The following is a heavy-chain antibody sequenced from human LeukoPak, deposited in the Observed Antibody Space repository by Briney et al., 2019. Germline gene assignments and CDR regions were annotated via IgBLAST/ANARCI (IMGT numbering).Heavy chain of an antibody. CDR2: ITTSDGNT. D-gene: IGHD7-27*01. CDR1: GFTFSSYT. V-gene: IGHV3-23*01. CDR3: AKDGGLWVSAHWGDS. J-gene: IGHJ4*02. Sequence: GGCLRLSCAASGFTFSSYTMSWVRQAPGKGLEWVSTITTSDGNTYYADSVKGRFTVSRDNSKNTLFLQMNSLRAEDTAVYYCAKDGGLWVSAHWGDSWGRGTLVTVSS.